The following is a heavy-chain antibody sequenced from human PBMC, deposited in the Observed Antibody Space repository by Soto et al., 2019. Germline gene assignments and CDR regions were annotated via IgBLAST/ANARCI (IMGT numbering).Heavy chain of an antibody. CDR3: AKDRFGSTSSYYYYMDV. J-gene: IGHJ6*03. V-gene: IGHV3-23*01. CDR2: ITGSGDST. CDR1: GFTFSNYA. D-gene: IGHD2-2*01. Sequence: HPGGSLRLSCAASGFTFSNYAMTWVRQAPGKGLEWVSAITGSGDSTHYADSVKGRLTISRDNSKNTLYLQMNSLRAEDTAVYYCAKDRFGSTSSYYYYMDVWGKGTTVTVSS.